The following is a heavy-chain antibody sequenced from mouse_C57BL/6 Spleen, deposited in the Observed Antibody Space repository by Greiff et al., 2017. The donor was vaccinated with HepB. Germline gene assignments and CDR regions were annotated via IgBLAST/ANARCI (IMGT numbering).Heavy chain of an antibody. CDR1: GFTFSSYA. D-gene: IGHD1-1*01. CDR2: ISDGGSYT. V-gene: IGHV5-4*01. CDR3: ARDSSYDFDY. J-gene: IGHJ2*01. Sequence: DVKLEESGGGLVKPGGSLKLSCAASGFTFSSYAMSWVRQTPEKRLEWVATISDGGSYTYYPDNVKGRFTISRDNAKNNLYLQMSHLKSEDTAMYYCARDSSYDFDYWGQGTTLTVSS.